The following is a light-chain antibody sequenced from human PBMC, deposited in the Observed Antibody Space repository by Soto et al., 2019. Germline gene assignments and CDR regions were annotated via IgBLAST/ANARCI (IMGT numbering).Light chain of an antibody. CDR1: QGISSG. J-gene: IGKJ4*01. CDR2: KAS. Sequence: DIQLTQSPSFLSASAGDRVTITCRASQGISSGLAWYQQKPGKAPKLLISKASTLQSGVPSSFSGSGSGTEFTLTINSLQPEDFATYFCQQFYDYPLTFGGGTTVEI. V-gene: IGKV1-9*01. CDR3: QQFYDYPLT.